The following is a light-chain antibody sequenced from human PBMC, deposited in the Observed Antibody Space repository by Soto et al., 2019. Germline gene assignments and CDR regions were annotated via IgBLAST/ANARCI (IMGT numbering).Light chain of an antibody. J-gene: IGLJ3*02. CDR3: CSYAGSSTLV. CDR1: SSDVGSYNL. V-gene: IGLV2-23*02. Sequence: QSVLTQPASVSGSPGQSITISCTGTSSDVGSYNLVSWYQQHPGKAPKLMIYEVSKRPSGVSNRVSGSKSGNTASLTISGLQAEGEADYYCCSYAGSSTLVFGGGTKLTVL. CDR2: EVS.